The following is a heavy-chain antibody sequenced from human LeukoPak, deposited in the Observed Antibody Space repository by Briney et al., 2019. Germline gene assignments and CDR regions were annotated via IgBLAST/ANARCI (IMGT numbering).Heavy chain of an antibody. D-gene: IGHD2-2*01. CDR1: GFTFSSYW. CDR3: ARGDRSSSLSPDY. Sequence: PGGSLRLSCAASGFTFSSYWMHWVRQAPGKGLVWVSRINSDGSSTSYADSVKGRFTISRDNAKNSLYLQMNSLRAEDTAVYYCARGDRSSSLSPDYWGQGTLVTVSS. V-gene: IGHV3-74*01. J-gene: IGHJ4*02. CDR2: INSDGSST.